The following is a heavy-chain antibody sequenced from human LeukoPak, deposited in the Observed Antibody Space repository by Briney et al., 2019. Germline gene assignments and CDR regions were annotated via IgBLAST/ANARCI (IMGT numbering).Heavy chain of an antibody. CDR2: ISDDGSNE. CDR3: AKARPPPLLHDSSGWLYYFDY. V-gene: IGHV3-30*04. J-gene: IGHJ4*02. D-gene: IGHD6-19*01. CDR1: GFTFSSYA. Sequence: PGGSLRLSCAASGFTFSSYAMYWVRQAPGKGLEWVAVISDDGSNEYNADSVKGRFTISRDNSKNTLYLQMNSLRAEDTAVYYCAKARPPPLLHDSSGWLYYFDYWGQGTLVTVSS.